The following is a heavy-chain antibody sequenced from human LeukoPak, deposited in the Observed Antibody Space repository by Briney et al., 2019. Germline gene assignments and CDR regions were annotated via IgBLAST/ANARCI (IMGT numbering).Heavy chain of an antibody. D-gene: IGHD6-6*01. V-gene: IGHV3-23*01. CDR2: ISGSGGST. CDR3: AGDIGAAHPYYYYGMDV. J-gene: IGHJ6*02. CDR1: GFTFSSYA. Sequence: QTGGSLRLSCAASGFTFSSYAMSWVRQAPGKGLEWVSAISGSGGSTYYADSVKGRFTISRDNSKNTLYLQMNSLRAEDTAVYYCAGDIGAAHPYYYYGMDVWGQGTTVTVSS.